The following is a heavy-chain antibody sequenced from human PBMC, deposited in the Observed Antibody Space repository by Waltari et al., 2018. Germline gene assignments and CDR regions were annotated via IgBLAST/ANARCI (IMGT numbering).Heavy chain of an antibody. CDR3: AREGSGWHNGHNWFDP. CDR1: GGTLNIHT. J-gene: IGHJ5*02. Sequence: QGQLVQSGAEVKKPGSSVRVSCKASGGTLNIHTSIWVRQAPGQGLEWMGRIIPILGTTNYAQKFLDRVSISADEYTSTVYMEVNSLRFEDTAVYYCAREGSGWHNGHNWFDPWGQGTLVTVSS. CDR2: IIPILGTT. V-gene: IGHV1-69*11. D-gene: IGHD6-19*01.